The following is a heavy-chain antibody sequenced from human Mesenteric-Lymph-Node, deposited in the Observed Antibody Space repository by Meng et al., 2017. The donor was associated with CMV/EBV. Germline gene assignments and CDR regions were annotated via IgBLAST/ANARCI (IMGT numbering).Heavy chain of an antibody. V-gene: IGHV4-39*01. CDR1: DGSISRSAHY. CDR2: ISYSGSS. Sequence: SETLSLTCTVSDGSISRSAHYWAWIRQPPGKGLEWIASISYSGSSYYNASLKSRTTISIDTSKNQFSLNLRSMTAADTAVYYCARVPSGANFPYFDLWGQGTLVTVSS. CDR3: ARVPSGANFPYFDL. D-gene: IGHD4/OR15-4a*01. J-gene: IGHJ4*02.